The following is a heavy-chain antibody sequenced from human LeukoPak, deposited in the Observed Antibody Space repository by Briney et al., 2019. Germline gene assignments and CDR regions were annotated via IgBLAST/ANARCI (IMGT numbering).Heavy chain of an antibody. CDR2: SYTTGST. CDR3: ARSGGSGFQLDS. Sequence: PSGTLSLTCTVSGGSIGPYYWSWLRQPAGKALEWIGRSYTTGSTNYNPSLTSRVTMSLDTSKNQFSLKLSSVTAADTAVYYCARSGGSGFQLDSWGQGTLVTVSS. J-gene: IGHJ4*02. CDR1: GGSIGPYY. D-gene: IGHD3-16*01. V-gene: IGHV4-4*07.